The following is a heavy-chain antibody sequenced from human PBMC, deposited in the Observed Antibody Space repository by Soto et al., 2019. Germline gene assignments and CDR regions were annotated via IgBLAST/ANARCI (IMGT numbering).Heavy chain of an antibody. CDR1: GNNVSTNSAG. J-gene: IGHJ4*02. CDR2: TYYRSKWNT. D-gene: IGHD1-1*01. CDR3: ARNSWNAPPAFDF. V-gene: IGHV6-1*01. Sequence: SQTLSLTCVISGNNVSTNSAGWNWIRQSPSRGLEWLGRTYYRSKWNTDYAASVKGRITVNPDTSKNQFSLQLNSVTPEDTGVYYCARNSWNAPPAFDFWGQGSQVTVSS.